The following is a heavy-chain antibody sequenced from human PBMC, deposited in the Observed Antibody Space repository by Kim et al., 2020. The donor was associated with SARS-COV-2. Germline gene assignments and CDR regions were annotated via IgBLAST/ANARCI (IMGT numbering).Heavy chain of an antibody. V-gene: IGHV3-48*03. J-gene: IGHJ6*02. CDR1: GFTFSSYE. CDR2: ISSSSSTI. CDR3: VRDAEEGWLQLRYYYYYGMDV. Sequence: GGSLRLSCAASGFTFSSYEMNWVRQAPWMVLEWVSYISSSSSTIYYADSVKGRFTISRDNAKNSLYLHMNSLRAEDTAVYYCVRDAEEGWLQLRYYYYYGMDVWGQGTTFTVSS. D-gene: IGHD5-12*01.